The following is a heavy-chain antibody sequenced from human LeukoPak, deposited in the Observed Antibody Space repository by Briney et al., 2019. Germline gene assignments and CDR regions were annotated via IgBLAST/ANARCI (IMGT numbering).Heavy chain of an antibody. V-gene: IGHV4-31*03. CDR2: IYYSGST. Sequence: PSETLSLTCTVSGGSISSGGYYWSWIRQHPGKGLEWIGYIYYSGSTYYNPSLKSRVTISVDTSKNQFSLKLSSVTAADTAVYYCARSISGYYRRGDYFDYWGQGTLVTVSS. CDR3: ARSISGYYRRGDYFDY. D-gene: IGHD3-22*01. J-gene: IGHJ4*02. CDR1: GGSISSGGYY.